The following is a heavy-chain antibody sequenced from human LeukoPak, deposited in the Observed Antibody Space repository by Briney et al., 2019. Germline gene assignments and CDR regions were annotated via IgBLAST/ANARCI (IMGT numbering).Heavy chain of an antibody. J-gene: IGHJ4*02. CDR3: ARDLPLGSMGGSAFDL. V-gene: IGHV1-18*01. Sequence: GASVKVSCKASGYTFTSYGINWVRQAPGQGLEWMGWISTYTGNTNYAQNLQGRVTMTTDTSTRTAYMELRSLRSDDTAVYYCARDLPLGSMGGSAFDLWGQGTLVIVSS. D-gene: IGHD2-15*01. CDR1: GYTFTSYG. CDR2: ISTYTGNT.